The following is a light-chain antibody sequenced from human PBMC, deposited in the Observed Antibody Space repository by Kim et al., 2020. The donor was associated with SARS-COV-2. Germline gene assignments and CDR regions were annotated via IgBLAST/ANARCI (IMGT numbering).Light chain of an antibody. Sequence: SYELTQPPSVSVSPGQTARITCSGDALPKKYAYWYQQKSGQAPVLVIYEDSKRPSGIPERFSGSSSGTVATLSISGAQVEDEADYYCYSTDSSGNHRVFGGGTQRTVL. V-gene: IGLV3-10*01. CDR1: ALPKKY. J-gene: IGLJ3*02. CDR3: YSTDSSGNHRV. CDR2: EDS.